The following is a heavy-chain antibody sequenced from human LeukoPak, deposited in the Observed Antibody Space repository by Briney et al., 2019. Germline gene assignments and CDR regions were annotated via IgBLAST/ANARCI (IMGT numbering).Heavy chain of an antibody. D-gene: IGHD1-26*01. CDR3: ARDRSIVGADYYYYGMDV. J-gene: IGHJ6*02. Sequence: PGGSLRLSCAASGFTFSSYAMHWVRQAPGKGLEWVAVISYDGSNKYYADSVKGRFTISRDNSKNTLYLQMNSLRAEDTAVYYCARDRSIVGADYYYYGMDVWGQGTTVTVSS. CDR1: GFTFSSYA. V-gene: IGHV3-30-3*01. CDR2: ISYDGSNK.